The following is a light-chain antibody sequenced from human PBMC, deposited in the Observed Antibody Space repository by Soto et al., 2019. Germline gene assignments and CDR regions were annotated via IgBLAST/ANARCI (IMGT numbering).Light chain of an antibody. Sequence: EIVLTQSPGTLSLSPGERATLSCRASQSVSSSYLAWYQQKSGQAPRLLIYGASSRATGIPDRFSDSGSGTDFTLTISRLEPEDFAVYYCQQYGSSPTFGQGTKVEIK. CDR3: QQYGSSPT. J-gene: IGKJ1*01. V-gene: IGKV3-20*01. CDR2: GAS. CDR1: QSVSSSY.